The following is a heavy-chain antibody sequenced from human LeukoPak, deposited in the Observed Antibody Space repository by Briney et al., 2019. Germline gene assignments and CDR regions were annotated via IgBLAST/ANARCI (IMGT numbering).Heavy chain of an antibody. Sequence: SETLSLTCAVSGYSISSGYYWGWIRQPPGKGLEWIGTIYHNGNTYYNPSLKSRVTITVDTSKNQFSLKLSSVTAADTAVYYCARVRYNYGHSDYWGQGTLVTVSS. V-gene: IGHV4-38-2*01. CDR2: IYHNGNT. J-gene: IGHJ4*02. CDR1: GYSISSGYY. CDR3: ARVRYNYGHSDY. D-gene: IGHD5-18*01.